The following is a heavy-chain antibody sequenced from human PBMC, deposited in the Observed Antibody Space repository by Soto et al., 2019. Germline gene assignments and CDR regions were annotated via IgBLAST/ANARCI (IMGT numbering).Heavy chain of an antibody. D-gene: IGHD3-22*01. V-gene: IGHV1-18*01. CDR2: ISAYNGDT. CDR3: ARTSPLQWLSYYFDD. J-gene: IGHJ4*02. CDR1: GYTFSDYG. Sequence: ASVKVSCKASGYTFSDYGIVWVRQAPGQGLEWMGWISAYNGDTNYAQKFQGRVTMTTDTSTTTAYLELRSLKSGDTAVYYCARTSPLQWLSYYFDDWGQGTPVTVSS.